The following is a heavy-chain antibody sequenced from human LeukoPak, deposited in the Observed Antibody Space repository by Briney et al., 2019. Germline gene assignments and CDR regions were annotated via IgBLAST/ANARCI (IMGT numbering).Heavy chain of an antibody. J-gene: IGHJ4*02. Sequence: PGGSLRLSCAASGFTLSSYWMHWVRQAPGKGLVWVSRINSDGSSTSYADSVKGRFTISRDNAKNTLYLQMNSLRADDTAVYYCARDPNTYYYDGSGYLSGEGFDYWGQGTLVTVSS. CDR3: ARDPNTYYYDGSGYLSGEGFDY. CDR1: GFTLSSYW. CDR2: INSDGSST. D-gene: IGHD3-22*01. V-gene: IGHV3-74*01.